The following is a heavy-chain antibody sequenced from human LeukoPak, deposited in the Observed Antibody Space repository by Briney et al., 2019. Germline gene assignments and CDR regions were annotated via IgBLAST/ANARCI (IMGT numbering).Heavy chain of an antibody. D-gene: IGHD5-18*01. Sequence: ASVKVSCKASGYTFTSYGISWVRQAPGQGLEWMGWISAYNGNTNYAQKLQGRVTMTTDTSTSTVYMELSSLRSEDTAVYYCASSSLWSAYYYYGMDVWGQGTTVTVSS. V-gene: IGHV1-18*01. CDR2: ISAYNGNT. J-gene: IGHJ6*02. CDR3: ASSSLWSAYYYYGMDV. CDR1: GYTFTSYG.